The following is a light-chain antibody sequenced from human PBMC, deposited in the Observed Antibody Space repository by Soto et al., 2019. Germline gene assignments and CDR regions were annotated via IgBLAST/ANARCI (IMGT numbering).Light chain of an antibody. CDR3: QQRSRWLPT. CDR2: DAS. CDR1: QSVSSY. V-gene: IGKV3-11*01. J-gene: IGKJ1*01. Sequence: EIVLTHSPATLSLSPGERATLSCRASQSVSSYLAWYQQKPGQAPRLLIYDASNRATGIPARFSGSGSGTDFTLTISSLEPEDCAVYSCQQRSRWLPTLGQGTKV.